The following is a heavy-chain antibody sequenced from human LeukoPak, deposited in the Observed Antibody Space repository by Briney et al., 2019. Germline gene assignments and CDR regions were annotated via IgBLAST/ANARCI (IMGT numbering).Heavy chain of an antibody. Sequence: SETLSLTCAVYGGSFSGYYWSWIRQPPGKGLEWIGEINHSGSTNYNPSLKSRVTISVDTSKNQFSLKLSSVTAADTAVYYCARRVPTGGRGPLSPPKGWFDPWGQGTLVTVSS. J-gene: IGHJ5*02. D-gene: IGHD3-10*01. V-gene: IGHV4-34*01. CDR2: INHSGST. CDR1: GGSFSGYY. CDR3: ARRVPTGGRGPLSPPKGWFDP.